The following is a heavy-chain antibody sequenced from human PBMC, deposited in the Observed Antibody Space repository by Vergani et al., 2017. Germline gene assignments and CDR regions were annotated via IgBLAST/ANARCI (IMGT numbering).Heavy chain of an antibody. J-gene: IGHJ4*02. D-gene: IGHD6-13*01. CDR2: ISSSGSTI. V-gene: IGHV3-11*01. Sequence: QVQLVESGGGVVQPGRSLRLSCAASGFTFSSYGMSWIRQAPGKGLEWVSYISSSGSTIYYADSVKGRFTISRDNAKNSLYLQMNSLRAEDTAVYYCTRERPAAGPYFDYWGQGTLVTVSS. CDR3: TRERPAAGPYFDY. CDR1: GFTFSSYG.